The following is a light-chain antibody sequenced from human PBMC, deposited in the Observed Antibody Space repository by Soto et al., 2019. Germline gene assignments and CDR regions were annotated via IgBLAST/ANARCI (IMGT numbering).Light chain of an antibody. J-gene: IGKJ4*01. CDR3: QQYYTTPLT. V-gene: IGKV4-1*01. CDR2: WAS. CDR1: QSVLYSSNNTNY. Sequence: DIVMTQSPDSQAVSLGERATINCKSSQSVLYSSNNTNYLAWYQQKPRQPPKLLIYWASTRESGVPDRFTGSGSGTDFTLTISSLQAEDVAVYYCQQYYTTPLTFGGGTKVDIK.